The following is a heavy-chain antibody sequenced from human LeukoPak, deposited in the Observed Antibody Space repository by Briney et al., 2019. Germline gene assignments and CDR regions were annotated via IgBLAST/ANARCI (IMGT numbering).Heavy chain of an antibody. V-gene: IGHV1-24*01. CDR2: FDPEDGET. Sequence: ASVKVSCKVSGYTLTELSMHWVRQAPGKGLEWMGGFDPEDGETIYAQKFQGRVTMTEDTSTDTAYMELSSLRSEDTAVYYCARRHGRCSDGSCYYPDYWGQGTLVTVSS. J-gene: IGHJ4*02. CDR3: ARRHGRCSDGSCYYPDY. CDR1: GYTLTELS. D-gene: IGHD2-15*01.